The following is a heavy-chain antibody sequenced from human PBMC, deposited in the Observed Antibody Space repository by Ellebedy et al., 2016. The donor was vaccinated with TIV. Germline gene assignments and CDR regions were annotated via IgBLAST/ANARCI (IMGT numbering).Heavy chain of an antibody. Sequence: GGSLRLSXVASGFTFSNYVMRWARQAQGKGLEWASAISGPSVTTYYADSVKGRFTISRDNSKNTLYLEMNSLRTEDTAVYYCAPLRLWFGELLSSDYWGQGTRVTVSS. J-gene: IGHJ4*02. CDR1: GFTFSNYV. D-gene: IGHD3-10*01. CDR3: APLRLWFGELLSSDY. V-gene: IGHV3-23*01. CDR2: ISGPSVTT.